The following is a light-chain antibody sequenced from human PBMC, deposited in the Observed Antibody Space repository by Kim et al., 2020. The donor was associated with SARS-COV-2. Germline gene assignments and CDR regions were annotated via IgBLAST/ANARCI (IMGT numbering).Light chain of an antibody. CDR2: AAS. Sequence: EIVMTQSPATLSVSPGERVTLSCRASQSVTSNLAWYQQKPGQAPRLIISAASTRATGIPATFSGSGSGTEFTLSISSLQSEDFAVYYCQQYNSWPLTFGGGTKVDIK. CDR1: QSVTSN. J-gene: IGKJ4*01. V-gene: IGKV3D-15*01. CDR3: QQYNSWPLT.